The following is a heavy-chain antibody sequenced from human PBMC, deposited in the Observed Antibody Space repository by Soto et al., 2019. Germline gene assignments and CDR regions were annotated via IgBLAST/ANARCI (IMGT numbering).Heavy chain of an antibody. J-gene: IGHJ4*02. CDR1: GGSISSGGYS. CDR3: ARVPDY. Sequence: QLQLQESGSGLVKPSQPLSLTCAVSGGSISSGGYSWSWIRQPPGKRLEWIGYMYHSGSSYYNPSLKSRVTISIDSSKNQFALKLSSVTAADTAVYYGARVPDYWGQGILVTVPS. V-gene: IGHV4-30-2*01. CDR2: MYHSGSS. D-gene: IGHD2-2*01.